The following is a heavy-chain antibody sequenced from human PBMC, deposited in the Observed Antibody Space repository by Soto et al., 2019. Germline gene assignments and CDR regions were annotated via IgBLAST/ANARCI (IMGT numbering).Heavy chain of an antibody. Sequence: SETLSLTCTLSGGSISYYYWTWIRQPPGKGLEWIGYIYESGSTNYNPSLKSRVTISIDTSKNQLSLKLSSVTAADTAVYYCARGVEISSYYFDYWGRGILVTVS. CDR3: ARGVEISSYYFDY. J-gene: IGHJ4*02. CDR2: IYESGST. CDR1: GGSISYYY. V-gene: IGHV4-59*01.